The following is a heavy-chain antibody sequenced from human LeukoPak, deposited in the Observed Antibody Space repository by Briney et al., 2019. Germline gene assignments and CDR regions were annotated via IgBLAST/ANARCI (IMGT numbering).Heavy chain of an antibody. Sequence: PSETLSLTCAVYGGSFSGYYWSWIRQPPGKGLEWIGEINHSGSTNYNPSLKSRVTISVDTSKNQFSLKLSSVTAADTAVYYCARAQYLAAAGTPYYYYYGMDVWGQGTTVTVSS. CDR2: INHSGST. CDR3: ARAQYLAAAGTPYYYYYGMDV. J-gene: IGHJ6*02. CDR1: GGSFSGYY. D-gene: IGHD6-13*01. V-gene: IGHV4-34*01.